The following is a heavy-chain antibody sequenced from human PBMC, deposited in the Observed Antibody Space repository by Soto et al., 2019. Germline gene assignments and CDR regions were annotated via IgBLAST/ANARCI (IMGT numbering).Heavy chain of an antibody. CDR1: GYIFTTYG. Sequence: QIQLVQSGGEVERPGASVTVSCEASGYIFTTYGLSWVRQTPAHGLEGMGWISTDSGYTQYSQLLQGRVTMTRDTSTNTAYMELRDLTFDDTGIYYCARDRPPGSLYGMDAWGQGTAVTVSS. CDR3: ARDRPPGSLYGMDA. J-gene: IGHJ6*02. V-gene: IGHV1-18*01. CDR2: ISTDSGYT.